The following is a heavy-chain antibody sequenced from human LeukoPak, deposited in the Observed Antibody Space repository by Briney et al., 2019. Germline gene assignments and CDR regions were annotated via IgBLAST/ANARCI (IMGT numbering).Heavy chain of an antibody. V-gene: IGHV3-66*01. CDR1: GFTVSDNY. D-gene: IGHD1-1*01. Sequence: GGSLRLSCAASGFTVSDNYMSWVRQAPGKGLEWVSIIYSGGTTSYADSVKGRFTISRDNSKNTLYLQMTSLRAEDTAVYYCARDLEATNTYYFDNWGQGTLVTVSS. J-gene: IGHJ4*02. CDR3: ARDLEATNTYYFDN. CDR2: IYSGGTT.